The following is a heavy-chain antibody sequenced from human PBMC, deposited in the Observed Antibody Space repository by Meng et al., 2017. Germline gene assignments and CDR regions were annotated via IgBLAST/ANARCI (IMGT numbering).Heavy chain of an antibody. CDR3: ARDFDY. CDR1: GFTFSSYA. CDR2: ITKDGSRK. J-gene: IGHJ4*02. Sequence: QVQLVESGGGVVQPGRSLRLSCAASGFTFSSYAMHWVRQAPGKGLEWVACITKDGSRKYYLGSVRGRFTISRDNSKNTLYLKMNSLRSEDTALYYCARDFDYWGQGTLVTAPQ. V-gene: IGHV3-30*01.